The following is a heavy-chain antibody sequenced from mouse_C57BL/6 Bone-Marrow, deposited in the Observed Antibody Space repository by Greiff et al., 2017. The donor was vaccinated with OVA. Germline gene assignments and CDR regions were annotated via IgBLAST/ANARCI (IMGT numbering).Heavy chain of an antibody. Sequence: QVQLQQSGAELMKPGASVKLSCKATGYPFTGYWIEWVKQRPGPGLEWIGEILPGRGSTNAHDKFKGKATFTADTSSNTAYMQLSSLTTDDSAIYYCARSGAYYSKGYAMDYWGQGTSVTVSS. J-gene: IGHJ4*01. V-gene: IGHV1-9*01. CDR3: ARSGAYYSKGYAMDY. CDR1: GYPFTGYW. D-gene: IGHD2-5*01. CDR2: ILPGRGST.